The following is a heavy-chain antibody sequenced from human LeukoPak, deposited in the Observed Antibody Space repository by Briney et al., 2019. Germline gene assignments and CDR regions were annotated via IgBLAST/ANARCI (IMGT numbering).Heavy chain of an antibody. CDR1: VFTLRNFA. CDR3: GRQVAPGQCLVNL. CDR2: MSTEGSLQ. V-gene: IGHV3-30*15. Sequence: GRTLSLTYVASVFTLRNFAIHGVPRPPTKGLECGAVMSTEGSLQYYANAAKGRFPISRDNYKRTLFMQMSTVSAAETAVYYCGRQVAPGQCLVNLWGQRTLVTVSS. D-gene: IGHD6-19*01. J-gene: IGHJ5*02.